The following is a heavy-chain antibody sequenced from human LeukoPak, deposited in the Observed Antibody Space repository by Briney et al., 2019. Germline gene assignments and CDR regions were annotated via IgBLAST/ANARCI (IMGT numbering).Heavy chain of an antibody. CDR3: ARAQLWMGLSDY. D-gene: IGHD5-18*01. V-gene: IGHV3-30*01. CDR2: ISYDGSNK. J-gene: IGHJ4*02. Sequence: GGSLRLSFAASGFTFSSYAMHWVRQAPGKGLEWVAVISYDGSNKYYADSVKGRFTISRGNSKNTLYLQMNSLRAEDTAVYYCARAQLWMGLSDYWGQGTLVTVSS. CDR1: GFTFSSYA.